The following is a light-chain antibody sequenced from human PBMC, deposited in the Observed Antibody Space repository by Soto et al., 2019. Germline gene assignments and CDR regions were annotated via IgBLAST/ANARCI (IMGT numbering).Light chain of an antibody. CDR1: QSISSW. V-gene: IGKV1-5*01. CDR2: DAS. Sequence: DIQMNRSPCSLSASVIDRVNITCRASQSISSWLAWYQQKPGKAPNLLIYDASSLQSGVPSRFSGSGSGTEFTLTISSLQPDDFATYYCQQYKTYSPWTFGQGTMV. CDR3: QQYKTYSPWT. J-gene: IGKJ1*01.